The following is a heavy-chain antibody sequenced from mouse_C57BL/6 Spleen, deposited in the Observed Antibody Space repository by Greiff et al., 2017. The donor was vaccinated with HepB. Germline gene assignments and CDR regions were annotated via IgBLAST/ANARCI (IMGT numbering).Heavy chain of an antibody. CDR1: GYTFTSYW. J-gene: IGHJ4*01. CDR3: ARGDYDEGYAMDY. D-gene: IGHD2-4*01. CDR2: IDPSDSET. Sequence: QVQLQQPGAELVRPGSSVKLSCKASGYTFTSYWMHWVKQRPIQGLEWIGNIDPSDSETHYNQKFKDKATLTVDKSSSTAYMQLSSLTSEDSAVYYCARGDYDEGYAMDYWGQGTSVTVSS. V-gene: IGHV1-52*01.